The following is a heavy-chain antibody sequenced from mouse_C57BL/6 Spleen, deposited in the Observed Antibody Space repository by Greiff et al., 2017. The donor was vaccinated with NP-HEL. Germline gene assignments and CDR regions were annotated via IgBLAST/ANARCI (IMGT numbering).Heavy chain of an antibody. CDR1: GYTFTSYW. D-gene: IGHD3-2*02. Sequence: QVQLKQPGAELVKPGASVKLSCKASGYTFTSYWMQWVKQRPGQGLEWIGEIDPSDSYTNYNQKFKGKATLTVDTSSSTAYMQLSSLTSEDSAVYYCARGKTAQAPLSYWGQGTTLTVSS. CDR3: ARGKTAQAPLSY. J-gene: IGHJ2*01. CDR2: IDPSDSYT. V-gene: IGHV1-50*01.